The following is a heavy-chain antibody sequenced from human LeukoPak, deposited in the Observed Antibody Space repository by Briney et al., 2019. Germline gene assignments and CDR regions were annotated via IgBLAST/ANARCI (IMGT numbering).Heavy chain of an antibody. CDR1: GFTFSSYA. Sequence: GGSLRLSCAASGFTFSSYAMSWVRQAPGKGLEWVSAISGSGGSTYYADSVKGRFTISRDNSKNTLYLQMDSLRAEDTAVYYCAKGSPDYGDLQTLNYWGQGTLVTVSS. CDR3: AKGSPDYGDLQTLNY. D-gene: IGHD4-17*01. CDR2: ISGSGGST. V-gene: IGHV3-23*01. J-gene: IGHJ4*02.